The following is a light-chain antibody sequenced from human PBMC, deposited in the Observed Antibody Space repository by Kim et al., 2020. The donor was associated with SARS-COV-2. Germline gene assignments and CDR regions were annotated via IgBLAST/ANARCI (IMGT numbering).Light chain of an antibody. Sequence: ELTHPPSASGTPGQRVTISCSGGSSNIGSNYVYWYQHLPGTAPKLLIYRSNQRPSGVPDRFSGSKSATSASLAISGLRSEDEADYYCAAWDDSLSGYVFGSGTKVTVL. CDR2: RSN. CDR1: SSNIGSNY. CDR3: AAWDDSLSGYV. V-gene: IGLV1-47*01. J-gene: IGLJ1*01.